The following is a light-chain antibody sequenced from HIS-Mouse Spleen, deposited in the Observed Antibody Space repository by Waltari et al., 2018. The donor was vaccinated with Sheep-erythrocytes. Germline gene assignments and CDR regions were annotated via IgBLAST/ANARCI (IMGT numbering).Light chain of an antibody. CDR1: QDISSY. CDR3: QQLNSNPFT. Sequence: DIQLTQSPSFLSASVGDRVTNTGRASQDISSYLAWYQQNPGKATKHLIYAASTLQRGVPSSFSGSGSGTEFTLTISSLQPEDFATYYCQQLNSNPFTFGPGTKVDIK. J-gene: IGKJ3*01. V-gene: IGKV1-9*01. CDR2: AAS.